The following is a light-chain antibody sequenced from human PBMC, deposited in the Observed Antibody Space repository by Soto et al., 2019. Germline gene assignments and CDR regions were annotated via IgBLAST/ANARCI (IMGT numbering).Light chain of an antibody. CDR2: EVT. Sequence: QSVLNQPASGSGVAGEALPISCTRTSSDVGGYNLVSWYQQHPGKAPKLMIYEVTKRPSGVSNRFSGPKSGNTASLTISGLQAEDEADYYCCSYAGSSTSLYVFGTGTKVTVL. J-gene: IGLJ1*01. CDR1: SSDVGGYNL. CDR3: CSYAGSSTSLYV. V-gene: IGLV2-23*02.